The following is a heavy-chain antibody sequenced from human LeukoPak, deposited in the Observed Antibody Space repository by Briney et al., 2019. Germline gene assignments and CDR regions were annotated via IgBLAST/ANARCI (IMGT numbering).Heavy chain of an antibody. D-gene: IGHD3-22*01. Sequence: GGSLRLSCAASGFTFSSYAMHWVRQAPGKGLEWVAVISYDGSNKYYADSVKGRFTISRDNSKNTLYLQMNSLTIEDTAVYYCSTDPPRAHYDSGDHRDYWGQGTLVTVSS. CDR1: GFTFSSYA. V-gene: IGHV3-30-3*01. CDR2: ISYDGSNK. CDR3: STDPPRAHYDSGDHRDY. J-gene: IGHJ4*02.